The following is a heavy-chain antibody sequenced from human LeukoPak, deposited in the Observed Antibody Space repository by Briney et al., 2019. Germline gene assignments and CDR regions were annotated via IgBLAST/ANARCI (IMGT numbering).Heavy chain of an antibody. V-gene: IGHV3-53*01. D-gene: IGHD3-10*01. CDR3: ARDFSGALWFGEP. CDR1: GFTFSNAW. CDR2: IYSGGTT. Sequence: GGSLRLSCAASGFTFSNAWMSWVRQAPGKGLEWVSGIYSGGTTYYRDSVKGRFTISRDNSKNTLYPQMNSLRAEDTAVYYCARDFSGALWFGEPRGQGTLVTVSS. J-gene: IGHJ4*02.